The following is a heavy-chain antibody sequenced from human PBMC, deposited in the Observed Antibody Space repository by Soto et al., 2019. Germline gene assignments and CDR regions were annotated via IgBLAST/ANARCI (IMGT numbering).Heavy chain of an antibody. CDR1: GFTFGDYT. D-gene: IGHD4-17*01. CDR2: IRSKAYGGTT. J-gene: IGHJ6*02. Sequence: KAGGSLRLSCTASGFTFGDYTMAWFRQAPGGGLEWVSFIRSKAYGGTTEYAASVEGRFTISRDDSKSIAYLQMNRLQSEDTAVYYCARDVASYDYGDFYGMDVWGQGTTVTVSS. V-gene: IGHV3-49*05. CDR3: ARDVASYDYGDFYGMDV.